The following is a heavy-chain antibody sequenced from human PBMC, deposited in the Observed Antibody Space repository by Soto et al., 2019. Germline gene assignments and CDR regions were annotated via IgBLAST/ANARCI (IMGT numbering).Heavy chain of an antibody. CDR2: IGGSGTGT. D-gene: IGHD6-13*01. J-gene: IGHJ4*02. CDR3: AKGLGSWYGVFEY. V-gene: IGHV3-23*01. CDR1: EFPFSSDA. Sequence: EAQLLESGGGWVQPGGALGLSCAAFEFPFSSDAMNWVRRAPGRGLEWVSGIGGSGTGTYYADSVRGRFTLSRDNSKNTLYLQMDSLRAEDTAVYYCAKGLGSWYGVFEYWGQGTLVTVSS.